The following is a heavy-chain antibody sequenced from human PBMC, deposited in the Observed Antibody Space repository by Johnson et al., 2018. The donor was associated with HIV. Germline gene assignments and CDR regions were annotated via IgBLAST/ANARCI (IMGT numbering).Heavy chain of an antibody. Sequence: QVQLVESGGGVVQPGRSLRLSCAASGFTFSSYAMHWVRQAPGKGLEWVAVISYDGSEKYFADSVKGRFAISRDNSKNTLYLQMNSLRAEDTAVYYCARGSGSYGDAFDIWGQGTMVTVSS. CDR1: GFTFSSYA. CDR3: ARGSGSYGDAFDI. J-gene: IGHJ3*02. V-gene: IGHV3-30*09. CDR2: ISYDGSEK. D-gene: IGHD1-26*01.